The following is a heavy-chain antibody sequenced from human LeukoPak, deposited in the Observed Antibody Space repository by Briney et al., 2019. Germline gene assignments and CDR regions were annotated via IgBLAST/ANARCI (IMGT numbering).Heavy chain of an antibody. Sequence: PGRSLRLSCAASGFTFSSYAMHWVRQAPGKGLEWVAGISYDGSNKYYADSVKGRFTISRDNSKNTLYLQMNSLRAEDTAVYYCASQGGRLLRYFDWLLPYWGQGTLVTVSS. V-gene: IGHV3-30*04. CDR3: ASQGGRLLRYFDWLLPY. CDR2: ISYDGSNK. D-gene: IGHD3-9*01. CDR1: GFTFSSYA. J-gene: IGHJ4*02.